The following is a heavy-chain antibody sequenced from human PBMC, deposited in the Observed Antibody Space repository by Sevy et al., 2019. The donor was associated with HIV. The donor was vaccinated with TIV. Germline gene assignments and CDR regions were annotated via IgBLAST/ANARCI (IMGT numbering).Heavy chain of an antibody. V-gene: IGHV3-30*18. J-gene: IGHJ4*02. CDR3: SKGEDLEDIVVVPAAFLDY. CDR2: ISYDGSNK. Sequence: GESLKISCAASGFTFSSYGMHWVRQAPGKGLEWVAVISYDGSNKYYADSVKGRFTISRDNSKNTLYLQMNSLRAEDTAVYYWSKGEDLEDIVVVPAAFLDYWGQGTLVTVSS. D-gene: IGHD2-2*01. CDR1: GFTFSSYG.